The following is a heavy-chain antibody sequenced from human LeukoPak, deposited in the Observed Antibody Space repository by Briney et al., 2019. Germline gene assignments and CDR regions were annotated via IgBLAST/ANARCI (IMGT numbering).Heavy chain of an antibody. V-gene: IGHV4-59*01. CDR1: GVSISNYY. J-gene: IGHJ4*02. D-gene: IGHD5-24*01. CDR2: VYYTGST. CDR3: ARGAMATTPFFDY. Sequence: SETLSLTCPVSGVSISNYYYWTWIRQPPGRGLEWIGYVYYTGSTNFNPSLKSRVTMSLDTSRNQFSLKLTSLTAADTAVYYCARGAMATTPFFDYWGQGTLVTVSS.